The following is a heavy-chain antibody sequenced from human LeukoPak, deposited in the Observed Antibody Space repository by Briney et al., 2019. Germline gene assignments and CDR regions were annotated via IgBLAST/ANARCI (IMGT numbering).Heavy chain of an antibody. CDR2: IRYDGSNK. J-gene: IGHJ4*02. CDR1: GFTFSSYG. V-gene: IGHV3-30*02. D-gene: IGHD3-10*01. CDR3: AKDQYYYGSGSYYNVDY. Sequence: PGGSLRLSCAASGFTFSSYGMHWVRQAPGKGLEWVAFIRYDGSNKYYADSVKGRFTISRDNSKNTLYLQMNSLRAEDTAVYYCAKDQYYYGSGSYYNVDYWGQGTLVTVSS.